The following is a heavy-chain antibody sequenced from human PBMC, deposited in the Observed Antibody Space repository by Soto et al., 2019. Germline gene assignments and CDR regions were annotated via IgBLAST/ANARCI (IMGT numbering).Heavy chain of an antibody. D-gene: IGHD3-3*01. Sequence: NPSETLSLTCAVSGYSISSGYYWGWIRQPPGKGLEWIGSIYHSGSTYYNPSLKSRVTISVDTSKNQFSLKLSSVTAADTAVYYCARVLYYDFWSGSGPMDVWGQGTTVTVSS. V-gene: IGHV4-38-2*01. CDR1: GYSISSGYY. J-gene: IGHJ6*02. CDR2: IYHSGST. CDR3: ARVLYYDFWSGSGPMDV.